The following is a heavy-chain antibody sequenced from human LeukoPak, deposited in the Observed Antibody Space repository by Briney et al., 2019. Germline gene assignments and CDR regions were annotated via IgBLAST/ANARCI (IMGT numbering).Heavy chain of an antibody. CDR2: ISPHGDIE. Sequence: SLRLSCAASGFTFTTFGIHWVRQAPGKGLEWVAAISPHGDIEYYTDSVKGRFTISRDNSKNMIYLQMNSLRGEDSAVYYCAKINNNDDYWGQGNLVTVSS. CDR1: GFTFTTFG. D-gene: IGHD1/OR15-1a*01. CDR3: AKINNNDDY. J-gene: IGHJ4*02. V-gene: IGHV3-30*18.